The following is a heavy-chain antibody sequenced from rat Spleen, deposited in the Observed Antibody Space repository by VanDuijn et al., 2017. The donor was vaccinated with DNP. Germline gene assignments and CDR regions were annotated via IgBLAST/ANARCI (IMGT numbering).Heavy chain of an antibody. CDR1: GFTFSSNW. CDR2: ITPDGFIT. V-gene: IGHV5-31*01. D-gene: IGHD1-1*01. CDR3: TIPVVGVVMDV. J-gene: IGHJ4*01. Sequence: EVQLVESGGGLVQPGSPLKLSCAASGFTFSSNWLNWIRQAPGKGLEWVASITPDGFITYYPDTVKGRFTISRYNAKSTLYLQMDSLRSEDTATYFCTIPVVGVVMDVWGQGAPVTVSS.